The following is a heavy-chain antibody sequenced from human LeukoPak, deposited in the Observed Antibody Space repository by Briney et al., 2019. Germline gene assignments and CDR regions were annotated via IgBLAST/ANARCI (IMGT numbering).Heavy chain of an antibody. J-gene: IGHJ1*01. CDR2: ISAYNGNT. CDR3: ARSYYDILTGYFQH. D-gene: IGHD3-9*01. V-gene: IGHV1-18*01. Sequence: ASVKVSCKASGYTFTSYGISWVRQPPGQGLEWMGWISAYNGNTNYAQKLQGRVTMTTDTSTSTAYMELRSLRSDDTAVYYCARSYYDILTGYFQHWGQGTLVTVSS. CDR1: GYTFTSYG.